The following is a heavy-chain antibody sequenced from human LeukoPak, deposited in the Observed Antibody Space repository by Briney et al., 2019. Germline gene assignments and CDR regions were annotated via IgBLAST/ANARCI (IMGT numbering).Heavy chain of an antibody. Sequence: GGSLRLSCAASGFTFSSYAMSWVRQAPGKGLEWVSDISGSGGSTYYADSVKGRFTISRDNSKNTLYLQMNSLRAEDTAVYYCARDRGDIVATIDYWGQGTLVTVSS. CDR1: GFTFSSYA. V-gene: IGHV3-23*01. CDR2: ISGSGGST. J-gene: IGHJ4*02. D-gene: IGHD5-12*01. CDR3: ARDRGDIVATIDY.